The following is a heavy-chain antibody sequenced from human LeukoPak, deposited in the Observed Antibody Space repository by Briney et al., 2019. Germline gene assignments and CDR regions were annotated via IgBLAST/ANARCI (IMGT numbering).Heavy chain of an antibody. CDR3: ARDSGDYPSRYFDL. V-gene: IGHV3-23*01. J-gene: IGHJ2*01. Sequence: GGSLRLSCAASGFTFSSYAMSWVRQAPGRGLEWVSAISGRGDRTYYADSVKGRFTITRDNSKNTLYLQMNSLRAEDTAVYDCARDSGDYPSRYFDLWGRGTLVTVSS. CDR2: ISGRGDRT. CDR1: GFTFSSYA. D-gene: IGHD4-17*01.